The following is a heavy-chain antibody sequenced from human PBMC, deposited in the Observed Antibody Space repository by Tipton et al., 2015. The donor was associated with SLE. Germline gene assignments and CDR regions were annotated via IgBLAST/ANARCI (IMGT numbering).Heavy chain of an antibody. CDR3: TRPGAEQAFDI. Sequence: SLRLSCAASGFTFSGSAMHWVRQASGKGLEWVGRIRSKANSYATAYAASVKGRFTISRDDSKNTAYLQMNSLKTEDTAVYYCTRPGAEQAFDIWGQGTMVTVSS. CDR2: IRSKANSYAT. D-gene: IGHD6-19*01. J-gene: IGHJ3*02. V-gene: IGHV3-73*01. CDR1: GFTFSGSA.